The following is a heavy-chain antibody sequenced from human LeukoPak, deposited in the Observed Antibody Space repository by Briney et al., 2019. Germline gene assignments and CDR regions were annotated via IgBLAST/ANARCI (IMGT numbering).Heavy chain of an antibody. CDR1: GFTFSSYA. CDR2: ISGSGGST. CDR3: AKTITGTTNDAFDI. J-gene: IGHJ3*02. D-gene: IGHD1-20*01. Sequence: GGSLRLSCAVSGFTFSSYAMSWVRQAPWKGLEWVSAISGSGGSTYYADSVKGRFTISRDNSRNTLYLQMNSLRAEDTAVYYCAKTITGTTNDAFDIWGQGTMVTVSS. V-gene: IGHV3-23*01.